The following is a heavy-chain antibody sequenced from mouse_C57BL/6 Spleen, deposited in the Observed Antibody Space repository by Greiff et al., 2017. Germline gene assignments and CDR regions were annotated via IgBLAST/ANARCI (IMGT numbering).Heavy chain of an antibody. CDR3: ARGGNWDSVFAY. V-gene: IGHV1-55*01. CDR1: GYTFTSYW. D-gene: IGHD4-1*01. CDR2: IYPGSGST. J-gene: IGHJ3*01. Sequence: QVQLQQPGAELVKPGASVKMSCKASGYTFTSYWITWVKQRPGQGLEWIGDIYPGSGSTNYNEKFKSKATLTVDTSSSTAYMQLSSLTSEDSAVXYCARGGNWDSVFAYWGQGTLVTVSA.